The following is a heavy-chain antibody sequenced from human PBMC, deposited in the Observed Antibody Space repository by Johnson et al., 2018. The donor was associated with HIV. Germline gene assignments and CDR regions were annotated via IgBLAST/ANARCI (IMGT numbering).Heavy chain of an antibody. Sequence: QVQLVESGGGLVQPGGSLRLSCAASGFTFSSYGMHWVRQAPGKGLEWVSVIYSGGSTYYADSVKGRFTISRDNAKNSLYLQMNSLRAEDTAVYYCARGDLAAAGNGAFDIWGQGTMVTVSS. J-gene: IGHJ3*02. D-gene: IGHD6-13*01. CDR1: GFTFSSYG. CDR2: IYSGGST. V-gene: IGHV3-NL1*01. CDR3: ARGDLAAAGNGAFDI.